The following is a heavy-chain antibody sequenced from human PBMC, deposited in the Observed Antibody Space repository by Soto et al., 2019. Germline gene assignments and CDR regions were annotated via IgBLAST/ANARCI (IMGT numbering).Heavy chain of an antibody. V-gene: IGHV1-3*01. CDR1: GYTFTSYG. CDR2: INAANGDT. J-gene: IGHJ5*02. D-gene: IGHD6-13*01. Sequence: ASVKVSCRGSGYTFTSYGIHWVRPAPGQRLEWMGWINAANGDTKYSPKFQGRVTITRDTSASTAYMELSSLRSEDTAVYYCVRRHVSATGIDWFDPWGQGTLVTVSS. CDR3: VRRHVSATGIDWFDP.